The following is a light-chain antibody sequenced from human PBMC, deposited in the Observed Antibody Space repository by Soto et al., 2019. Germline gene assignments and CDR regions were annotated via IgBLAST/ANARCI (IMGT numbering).Light chain of an antibody. J-gene: IGKJ3*01. Sequence: ILVTQSPGTLSLSPGESATLSCRASHSVSSSYLAWFQLKPGQAPRLLIYGASGKATGIPDRFSASGAGTDFTLTISRLEPEDSAVYYCQQYSASPRTFGPGTKADI. V-gene: IGKV3-20*01. CDR2: GAS. CDR1: HSVSSSY. CDR3: QQYSASPRT.